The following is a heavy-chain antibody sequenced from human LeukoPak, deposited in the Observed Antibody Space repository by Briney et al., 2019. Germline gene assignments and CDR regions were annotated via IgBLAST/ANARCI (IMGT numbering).Heavy chain of an antibody. Sequence: PGGSLRLSCAASGFTFSSYEMNWVRQAPGKGLEWVSYISSSGSTIYYADSVKGRFTISRDNAKNSLYLQMNSLRAEDTAVYYCARDGWNGDYWVHDAFDIWGQGTMVTVSS. CDR3: ARDGWNGDYWVHDAFDI. CDR1: GFTFSSYE. D-gene: IGHD4-17*01. V-gene: IGHV3-48*03. J-gene: IGHJ3*02. CDR2: ISSSGSTI.